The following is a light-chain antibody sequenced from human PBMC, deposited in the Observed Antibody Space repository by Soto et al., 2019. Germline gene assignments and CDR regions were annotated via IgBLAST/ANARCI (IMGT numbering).Light chain of an antibody. J-gene: IGLJ1*01. V-gene: IGLV2-23*02. Sequence: QSVLAQPASVSGSPGQSITISCTGTSSDLAIYNYVSWYQQQPGKAPKLTIYQVTNRPSGVSNRFSGSRSGNTASLTISGLQAEDEADYYCCSYAGSSTFVFGTGTKVTVL. CDR1: SSDLAIYNY. CDR2: QVT. CDR3: CSYAGSSTFV.